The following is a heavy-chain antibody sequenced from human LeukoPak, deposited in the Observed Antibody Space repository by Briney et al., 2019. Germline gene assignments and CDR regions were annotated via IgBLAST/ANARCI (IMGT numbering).Heavy chain of an antibody. Sequence: GASVKVSCKASGYTFTGYYMHWVRQAPGQGLEWMGWINPNSGGTNYAQKFQGRVTMTRDTSISTAYMELSRLRSDDTAVYYCARELGAAAAGILKLRYYYGMDVWGQGTTVTVSS. CDR1: GYTFTGYY. J-gene: IGHJ6*02. CDR3: ARELGAAAAGILKLRYYYGMDV. V-gene: IGHV1-2*02. CDR2: INPNSGGT. D-gene: IGHD6-13*01.